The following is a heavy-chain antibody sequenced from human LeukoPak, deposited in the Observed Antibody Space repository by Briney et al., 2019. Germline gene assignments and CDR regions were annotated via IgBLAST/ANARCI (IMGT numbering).Heavy chain of an antibody. D-gene: IGHD3-16*01. V-gene: IGHV1-69*06. CDR3: ARSRSGDFGGYYFDY. CDR1: GGTFSSYA. J-gene: IGHJ4*02. CDR2: IIPIFGTA. Sequence: ASVKVSCKASGGTFSSYAISWVRQAPGQGLEWMGGIIPIFGTANYAQKFQGRVTITADKSTSTAYMELSSLRSEDTAVYYCARSRSGDFGGYYFDYWGQGTLVTVSS.